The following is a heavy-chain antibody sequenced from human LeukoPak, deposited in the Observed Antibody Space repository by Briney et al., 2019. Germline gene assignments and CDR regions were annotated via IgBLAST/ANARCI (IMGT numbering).Heavy chain of an antibody. V-gene: IGHV3-7*03. Sequence: GGSLRLSWVGAGFTFSSYWMSWVRQAPGRGLEWVANIKQDGSEGYYVDSVKGRFTISRANAKNSLYLQMNSLRAEDTAVYYCARGKTTVTPGYFDYGGQGTLVTVSP. D-gene: IGHD4-17*01. J-gene: IGHJ4*02. CDR1: GFTFSSYW. CDR2: IKQDGSEG. CDR3: ARGKTTVTPGYFDY.